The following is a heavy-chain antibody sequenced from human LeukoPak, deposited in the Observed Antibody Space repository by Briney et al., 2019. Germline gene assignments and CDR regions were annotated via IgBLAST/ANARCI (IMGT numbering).Heavy chain of an antibody. CDR1: GGSFSGYY. Sequence: SETLSLTCAVYGGSFSGYYWSWIRQPPGKGLEWIGEINHSGSTNYNPSLKSRVTISVDTSKNQFSLKLSSVTAADTAVYYCARGRYSSSWYPYYWGQGTLVTVSS. D-gene: IGHD6-13*01. J-gene: IGHJ4*02. CDR3: ARGRYSSSWYPYY. CDR2: INHSGST. V-gene: IGHV4-34*01.